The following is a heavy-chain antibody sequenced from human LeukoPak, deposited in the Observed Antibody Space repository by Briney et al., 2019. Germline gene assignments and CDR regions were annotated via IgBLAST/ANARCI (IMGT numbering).Heavy chain of an antibody. D-gene: IGHD6-19*01. V-gene: IGHV1-69*13. CDR2: IIPIFGTA. CDR1: GGTFISYA. J-gene: IGHJ3*02. Sequence: ASVKVSCKASGGTFISYAISWVRQAPGQGLEWMGGIIPIFGTANYAQKFQGRVTITADESTSTAYMELSSLRSEDTAVYYCARSLGSSGWYHDAFDIWGQGTMVIVSS. CDR3: ARSLGSSGWYHDAFDI.